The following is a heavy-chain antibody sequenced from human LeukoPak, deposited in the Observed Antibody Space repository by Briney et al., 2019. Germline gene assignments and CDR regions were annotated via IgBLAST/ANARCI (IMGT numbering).Heavy chain of an antibody. D-gene: IGHD3-10*01. Sequence: PSETLSLTCTVSGGSINSYYWSWIRQPPGKGLEWIGYIYYSGSTKYNPSLKSRVTISVDTSKNQFSLKLTSVTAADTAVYYCARGDYYGSGTYYRVYDYWGPGSLVTVSS. CDR2: IYYSGST. V-gene: IGHV4-59*01. CDR1: GGSINSYY. J-gene: IGHJ4*02. CDR3: ARGDYYGSGTYYRVYDY.